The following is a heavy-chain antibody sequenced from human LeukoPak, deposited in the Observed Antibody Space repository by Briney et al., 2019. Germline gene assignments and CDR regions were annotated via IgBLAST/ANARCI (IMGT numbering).Heavy chain of an antibody. CDR1: GGTFSSYA. CDR3: ASSYYYDSSGYYEVDY. V-gene: IGHV1-69*04. Sequence: GASVKVSCTASGGTFSSYAISWVRQAPGQGLEWMGRIIPIFGIANYAQKFQGGVTITADKSTSTAYMELSSLRSEDTAVYYCASSYYYDSSGYYEVDYWGQGTLVTVSS. D-gene: IGHD3-22*01. CDR2: IIPIFGIA. J-gene: IGHJ4*02.